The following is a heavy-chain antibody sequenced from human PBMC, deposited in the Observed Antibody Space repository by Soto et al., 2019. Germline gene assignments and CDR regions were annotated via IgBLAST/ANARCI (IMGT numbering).Heavy chain of an antibody. J-gene: IGHJ4*02. V-gene: IGHV1-69*01. Sequence: QVQLVQSGAEVKKPGSSVKVSCKASGGTFSSYAISWGRQAPGQGLEWMGGILPIFGTANYAQKFQGRVTITEDQSRSTAYMELSSLRSEDTAVYYCARERSSGCYQCSYFDSWGQGTLVTVSS. CDR1: GGTFSSYA. CDR3: ARERSSGCYQCSYFDS. D-gene: IGHD6-19*01. CDR2: ILPIFGTA.